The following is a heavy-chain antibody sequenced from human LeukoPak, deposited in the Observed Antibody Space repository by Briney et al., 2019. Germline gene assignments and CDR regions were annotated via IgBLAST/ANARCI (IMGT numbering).Heavy chain of an antibody. CDR2: IYSGGST. CDR1: GGSFSGYY. J-gene: IGHJ6*02. D-gene: IGHD6-13*01. CDR3: ERANVAGTSLGDGMDV. Sequence: PSETLSLTCAVYGGSFSGYYMSWVRQAPGKGLEWVSVIYSGGSTYYADSVKGRFTISRHNSKNTLYLQMNSLRAEDTAVYYCERANVAGTSLGDGMDVWGQGTTVTVSS. V-gene: IGHV3-53*04.